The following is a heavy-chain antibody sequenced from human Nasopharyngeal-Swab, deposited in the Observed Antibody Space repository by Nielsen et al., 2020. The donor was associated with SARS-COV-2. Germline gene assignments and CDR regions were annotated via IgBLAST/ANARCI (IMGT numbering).Heavy chain of an antibody. D-gene: IGHD6-13*01. CDR2: ISSSSSYI. Sequence: GGSLRLSCAASGFTFSRYSMNWVRQAPGKGLEWVSSISSSSSYIYYADSVKGRFTISRDNAKNSLYLQMNSLRAEDTAVYYCARGAPLVAAAGTDYYYGMDVWGQGTTVTVSS. J-gene: IGHJ6*02. CDR1: GFTFSRYS. V-gene: IGHV3-21*01. CDR3: ARGAPLVAAAGTDYYYGMDV.